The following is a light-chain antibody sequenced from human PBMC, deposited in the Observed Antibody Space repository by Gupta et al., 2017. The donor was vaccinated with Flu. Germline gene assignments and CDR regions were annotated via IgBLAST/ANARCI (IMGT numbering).Light chain of an antibody. CDR3: QEYNSYWA. V-gene: IGKV1-5*03. CDR1: QSISSW. J-gene: IGKJ1*01. CDR2: KAS. Sequence: VGDRVTITCRASQSISSWLSWYQQKPGKAPKLLIYKASTLESGVPSRFSGSGFGTEFTLTISGLQPDDFATYYYQEYNSYWAFGQGTKVEIK.